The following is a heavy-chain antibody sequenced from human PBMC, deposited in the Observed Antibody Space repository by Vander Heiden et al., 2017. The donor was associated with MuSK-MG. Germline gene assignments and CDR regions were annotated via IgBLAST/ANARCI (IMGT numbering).Heavy chain of an antibody. J-gene: IGHJ4*02. Sequence: EVQLLESGGGLVQPGGSLRLSCAASGFPFSSSAMSWVRQAPGKGLEWVSAISGSASNTFYADSVNCRFTISRDNSKNTLHLQMNSLSDDETAVYYCAKPSSSLFTDIYFFDDRGQGTLVTVAS. D-gene: IGHD6-13*01. CDR2: ISGSASNT. CDR3: AKPSSSLFTDIYFFDD. CDR1: GFPFSSSA. V-gene: IGHV3-23*01.